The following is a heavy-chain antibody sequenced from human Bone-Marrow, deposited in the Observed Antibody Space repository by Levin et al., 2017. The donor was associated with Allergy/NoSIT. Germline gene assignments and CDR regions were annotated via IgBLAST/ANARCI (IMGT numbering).Heavy chain of an antibody. V-gene: IGHV3-30*03. CDR1: GFTFSSYG. CDR3: AVKSPLYSSSSRDYFDY. D-gene: IGHD6-6*01. CDR2: ISYDGSNK. J-gene: IGHJ4*02. Sequence: PGGSLRLSCAASGFTFSSYGMHWVRQAPGKGLEWVAVISYDGSNKYYADSVKGRFTISRDNSKNTLYLQMNSLRAEDTAVYYCAVKSPLYSSSSRDYFDYWGQGTLVTVSS.